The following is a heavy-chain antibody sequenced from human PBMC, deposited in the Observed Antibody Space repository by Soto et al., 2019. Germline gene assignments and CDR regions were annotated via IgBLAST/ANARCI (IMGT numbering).Heavy chain of an antibody. D-gene: IGHD2-2*01. CDR1: GYTLTELS. V-gene: IGHV1-24*01. Sequence: ASVKVSCKVSGYTLTELSMHWVRQAPGKGLEWMGGFDPEDGETIYAQKFQGGVTMTEDTSTDTAYMELSSLRSEDTAVYYCATGGGRPLGYCSSTSCYYYWGQGTLVTVSS. CDR2: FDPEDGET. CDR3: ATGGGRPLGYCSSTSCYYY. J-gene: IGHJ4*02.